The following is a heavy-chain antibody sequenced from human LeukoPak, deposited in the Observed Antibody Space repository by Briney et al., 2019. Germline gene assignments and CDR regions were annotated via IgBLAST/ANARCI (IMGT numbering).Heavy chain of an antibody. Sequence: GGSLRLSCAASEFSVGSNYMTWVRQAPGKGLEWVSLIYSGGSTYYADSVKGRFTISRDNSKNTLYLQMNSLRAEDTAVYYCAKEEWDYYDSSGYAPLDYWGQGTLVTVSS. CDR1: EFSVGSNY. V-gene: IGHV3-53*01. J-gene: IGHJ4*02. D-gene: IGHD3-22*01. CDR2: IYSGGST. CDR3: AKEEWDYYDSSGYAPLDY.